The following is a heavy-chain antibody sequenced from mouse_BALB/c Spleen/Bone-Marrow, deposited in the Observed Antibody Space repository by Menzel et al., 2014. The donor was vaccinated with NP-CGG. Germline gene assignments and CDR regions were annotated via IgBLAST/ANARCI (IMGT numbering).Heavy chain of an antibody. CDR1: GFNIRDTY. D-gene: IGHD3-2*01. CDR3: ARGVRQLGLPF. Sequence: EVQLQQSGAELVKPGASVKLSCTSSGFNIRDTYIHWAKQRPEQGLEWIGKIDPAKDNTEYDPKFQGKATITADTPSNTAYLQLSSLTSEDTAVYYCARGVRQLGLPFWGQGTLVTVST. V-gene: IGHV14-3*02. J-gene: IGHJ3*01. CDR2: IDPAKDNT.